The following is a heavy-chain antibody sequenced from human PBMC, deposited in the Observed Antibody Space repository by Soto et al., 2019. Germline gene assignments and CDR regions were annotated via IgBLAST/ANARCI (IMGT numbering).Heavy chain of an antibody. CDR3: ARAIDPYYYGMDV. Sequence: ASVKVSCKASGYTFTGYYMHWVRQAPGQGLEWMGWINPNSGGTNYAQKFQGRVTMTRDTSISTAYMELSRLRSDDTAVYYCARAIDPYYYGMDVWGQGTTVTVSS. CDR2: INPNSGGT. J-gene: IGHJ6*02. D-gene: IGHD1-26*01. V-gene: IGHV1-2*02. CDR1: GYTFTGYY.